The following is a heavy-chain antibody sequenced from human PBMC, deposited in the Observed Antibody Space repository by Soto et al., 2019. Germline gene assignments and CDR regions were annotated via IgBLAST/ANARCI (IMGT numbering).Heavy chain of an antibody. Sequence: ASVKVSCKASGYTFTSYDINWVRQATGQGLEWMGWMNPNSGNTGYAQKFQGRVTMTRNTSISTAYMELSSLGSEDTAVYYCARTPGIAAARYYYGMDVWGQGTTVTVSS. J-gene: IGHJ6*02. CDR1: GYTFTSYD. V-gene: IGHV1-8*01. D-gene: IGHD6-13*01. CDR3: ARTPGIAAARYYYGMDV. CDR2: MNPNSGNT.